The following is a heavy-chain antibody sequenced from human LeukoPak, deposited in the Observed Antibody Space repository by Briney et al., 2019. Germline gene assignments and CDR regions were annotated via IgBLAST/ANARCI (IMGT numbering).Heavy chain of an antibody. D-gene: IGHD6-19*01. V-gene: IGHV4-38-2*01. Sequence: SETLSLTCAVSGYSISSGYYWGWIRQPPGKGLEWIGSIYHSGSTYYNPSLKSRVTISVDTSKNQFSLKLSSVTAADTAVYYCASIAVACKNSIFDYWGQGTLVTVSS. CDR2: IYHSGST. J-gene: IGHJ4*02. CDR3: ASIAVACKNSIFDY. CDR1: GYSISSGYY.